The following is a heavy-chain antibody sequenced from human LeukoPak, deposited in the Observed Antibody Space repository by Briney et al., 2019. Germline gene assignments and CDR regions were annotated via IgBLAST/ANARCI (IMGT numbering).Heavy chain of an antibody. J-gene: IGHJ6*02. D-gene: IGHD2-2*01. CDR3: ARIRGGCSSTSCYGYYYYYGMDV. CDR1: GGSFSGYY. V-gene: IGHV4-34*01. CDR2: INHSGST. Sequence: SETLSLTCAVYGGSFSGYYWSWIRQPPGKGLEWIGEINHSGSTNYNPSLKSRVTISVDTSKNQFSLKLSSVTAAGTAVYYCARIRGGCSSTSCYGYYYYYGMDVWGQGTTVTVSS.